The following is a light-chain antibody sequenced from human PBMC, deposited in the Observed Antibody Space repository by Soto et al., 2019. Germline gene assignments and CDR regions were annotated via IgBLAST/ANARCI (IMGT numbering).Light chain of an antibody. CDR3: QQYHDLPYT. Sequence: DIQMTQSPSSLSASVGDRVTVTCQASQDLSNDLNWYQQKPGKAPKLLIYGASNLATGVPSRFSGSGSGTDFTFTISSLQPEDLATYYCQQYHDLPYTFGQGTKLDIK. CDR2: GAS. J-gene: IGKJ2*01. CDR1: QDLSND. V-gene: IGKV1-33*01.